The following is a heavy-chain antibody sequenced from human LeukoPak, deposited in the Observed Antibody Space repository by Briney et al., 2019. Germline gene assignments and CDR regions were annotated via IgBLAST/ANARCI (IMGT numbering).Heavy chain of an antibody. CDR2: ISDTGHVI. V-gene: IGHV3-48*02. CDR3: ARGSGSSWFYH. CDR1: GFTFSSNN. D-gene: IGHD3-10*01. Sequence: GGSLRLSCADSGFTFSSNNMNWVRQAPGKGLEWLSFISDTGHVIYYADSVKGRFTISRDNAKNSLFLQMNSLRDEDTAVYYCARGSGSSWFYHWGQGTLVTASS. J-gene: IGHJ5*02.